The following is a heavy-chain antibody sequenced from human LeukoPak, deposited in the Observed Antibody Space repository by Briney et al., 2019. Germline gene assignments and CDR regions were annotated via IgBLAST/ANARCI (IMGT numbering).Heavy chain of an antibody. CDR1: GGSFSGYY. D-gene: IGHD3-22*01. J-gene: IGHJ6*02. CDR2: INHSGST. Sequence: SETLSLTCAVYGGSFSGYYWSWIRQPPGEGLEWIGEINHSGSTNYNPSLKSRVTISVDTSKNQFSLKLSSVTAADTAVYYCARARTYYYDSSGYYYYYGMDVWGQGTTVTVSS. V-gene: IGHV4-34*01. CDR3: ARARTYYYDSSGYYYYYGMDV.